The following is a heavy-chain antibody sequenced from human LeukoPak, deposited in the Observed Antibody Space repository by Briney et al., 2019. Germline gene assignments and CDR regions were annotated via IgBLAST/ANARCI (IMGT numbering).Heavy chain of an antibody. D-gene: IGHD6-13*01. CDR2: IYSGGST. CDR1: GFTVSSNY. CDR3: ARGVGSSWFDP. J-gene: IGHJ5*02. V-gene: IGHV3-53*05. Sequence: GGSLRLSCAASGFTVSSNYMSWVRQAPGKGLEWVSIIYSGGSTYYTDSVKGRFTISRDNSKNTLYLQMNSLRAEDTAVYYCARGVGSSWFDPWGQGTLVTVSS.